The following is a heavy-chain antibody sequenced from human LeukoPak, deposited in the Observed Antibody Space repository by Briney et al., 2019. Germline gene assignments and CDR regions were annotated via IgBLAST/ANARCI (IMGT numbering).Heavy chain of an antibody. CDR2: ISGSGSST. D-gene: IGHD3-3*01. CDR1: GFTFSSYA. CDR3: AKENDFWSGPEG. Sequence: GGSLRLSCAASGFTFSSYALSWVRQAPGKGLEWVSAISGSGSSTYYADSVKGRFTVSRDTSKNTVYLQMTSLRVEDTAVYYCAKENDFWSGPEGWGQGTLVTVSS. J-gene: IGHJ4*02. V-gene: IGHV3-23*01.